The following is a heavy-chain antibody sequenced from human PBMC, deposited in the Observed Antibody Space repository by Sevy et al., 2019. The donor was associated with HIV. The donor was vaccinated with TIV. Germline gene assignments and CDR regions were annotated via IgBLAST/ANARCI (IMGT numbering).Heavy chain of an antibody. D-gene: IGHD2-15*01. Sequence: GGSLRLSCAASGFTFSSYGMHWVRQAPGKGLEWVAVIWYDGSNKYYADSVKGRFTISRDNSKNTRYLQMNSLRAEDTAVYYCARDMGAYCSGGSCYADYYYYGMDVWGQGTTVTVSS. V-gene: IGHV3-33*01. J-gene: IGHJ6*02. CDR3: ARDMGAYCSGGSCYADYYYYGMDV. CDR1: GFTFSSYG. CDR2: IWYDGSNK.